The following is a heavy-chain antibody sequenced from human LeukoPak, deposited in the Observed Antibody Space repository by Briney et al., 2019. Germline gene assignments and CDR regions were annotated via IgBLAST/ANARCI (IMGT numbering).Heavy chain of an antibody. Sequence: PGGSLRLSCAASGFTFSSYAMHWVRQAPGKGLEWVAVISYDGSNKYYADSVKGRFTISRDNSKNTLYLQMNSLRAEDTAVYYCAREFYVVVPAAITRAFDIWGQGTMVTVSS. J-gene: IGHJ3*02. D-gene: IGHD2-2*01. CDR1: GFTFSSYA. CDR2: ISYDGSNK. CDR3: AREFYVVVPAAITRAFDI. V-gene: IGHV3-30-3*01.